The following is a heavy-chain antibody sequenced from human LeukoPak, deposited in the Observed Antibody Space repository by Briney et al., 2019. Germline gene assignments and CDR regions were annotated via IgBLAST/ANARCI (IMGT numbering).Heavy chain of an antibody. CDR1: GFTVSSYY. J-gene: IGHJ4*02. CDR3: ARVALGYSSGWYDGGHFDY. V-gene: IGHV3-33*08. D-gene: IGHD6-19*01. Sequence: GSLRLSCAASGFTVSSYYMNWVRQAPGKGLEWVAVIWYDGSNKYYADSVKGRFTTSRDNSKNTLYLQMNSLRAEDTAVYYCARVALGYSSGWYDGGHFDYWGQGTLVTVSS. CDR2: IWYDGSNK.